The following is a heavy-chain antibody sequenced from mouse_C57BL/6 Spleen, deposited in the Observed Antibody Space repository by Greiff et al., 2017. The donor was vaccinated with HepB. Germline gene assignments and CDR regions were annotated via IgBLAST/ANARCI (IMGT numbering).Heavy chain of an antibody. D-gene: IGHD3-2*02. Sequence: VQLQQSGAELVKPGASVKLSCKASGYTFTSYWMHWVKQRHGQGLEWIGYINPSSGYTKYNQKFKDKATLTADKSSSTAYMQLSSLTYEDSAVYYCAQTAQAPWFAYWGQGTLVTVSA. CDR1: GYTFTSYW. V-gene: IGHV1-7*01. J-gene: IGHJ3*01. CDR3: AQTAQAPWFAY. CDR2: INPSSGYT.